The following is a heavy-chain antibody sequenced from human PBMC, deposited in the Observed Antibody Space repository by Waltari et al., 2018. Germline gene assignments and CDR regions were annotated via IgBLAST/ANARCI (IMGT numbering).Heavy chain of an antibody. CDR2: ISPTGYDK. CDR1: GFTFGGLN. D-gene: IGHD3-16*01. V-gene: IGHV3-48*03. CDR3: VRSLYINYGSPGFEE. J-gene: IGHJ3*01. Sequence: GGHLVPPGGSLRLSCGGPGFTFGGLNINWVRQTPEKWLEWISHISPTGYDKIYAASVRGRFTISRDSAKSVFLEMSRLRAEDTGVYYCVRSLYINYGSPGFEEWGPGTMVTVS.